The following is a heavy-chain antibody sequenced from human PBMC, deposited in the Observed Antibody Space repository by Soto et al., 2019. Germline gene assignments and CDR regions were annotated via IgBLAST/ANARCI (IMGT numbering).Heavy chain of an antibody. J-gene: IGHJ4*02. D-gene: IGHD3-10*01. V-gene: IGHV4-31*03. CDR2: IYYSGST. CDR3: ARVRGVYYGSGSDY. CDR1: GGSISSGGYY. Sequence: QVQLQESGPGLVKPSQTLSLTGTVSGGSISSGGYYWSWIRQHPGKGLEGIGYIYYSGSTYYNPSLKSRVTISVDTSKNQFPLKLSSVTAADTAVYYCARVRGVYYGSGSDYWGQRTLVTVSS.